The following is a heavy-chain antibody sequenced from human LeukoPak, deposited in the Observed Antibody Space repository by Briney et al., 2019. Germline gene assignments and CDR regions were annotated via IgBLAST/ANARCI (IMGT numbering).Heavy chain of an antibody. CDR2: INQDGSAK. D-gene: IGHD4-23*01. V-gene: IGHV3-7*01. CDR1: GFTFSRYW. J-gene: IGHJ4*02. Sequence: PGGSLRLSCAASGFTFSRYWMSWVRQAPGKGLEWVANINQDGSAKYYVDSVKGRFTFSRDNAMNSLFLQMNSLRAEDTAVYYCARDVHGGAFDYWGQGTLVTVSS. CDR3: ARDVHGGAFDY.